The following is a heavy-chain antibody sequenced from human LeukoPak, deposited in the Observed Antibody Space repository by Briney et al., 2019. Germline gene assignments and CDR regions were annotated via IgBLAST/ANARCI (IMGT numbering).Heavy chain of an antibody. J-gene: IGHJ4*02. D-gene: IGHD4-11*01. CDR1: GFTFSTYW. CDR3: AKGGHYNFDY. Sequence: GGSLRLPCAASGFTFSTYWMKWVRQAPGKGLEWVASIKEDGSDKYYVDSVKGHFSISRDNAKNSLYLQMNSLRTEDTAVYYCAKGGHYNFDYWGQGTLVTVSS. V-gene: IGHV3-7*01. CDR2: IKEDGSDK.